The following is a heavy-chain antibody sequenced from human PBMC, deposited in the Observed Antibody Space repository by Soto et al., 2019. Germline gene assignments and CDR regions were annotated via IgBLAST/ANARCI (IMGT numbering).Heavy chain of an antibody. V-gene: IGHV3-49*03. Sequence: GGSLRLSCTASGFTFGDYAMSWFRQAPGKGLEWVGFIRSKAYGGTTEYAASVKGRFTISRDDSKSIAYLQMNSLKTEDTAVYYCTRDCPAMATAMVTVGMDVWGQGTTVTVSS. D-gene: IGHD5-18*01. CDR3: TRDCPAMATAMVTVGMDV. J-gene: IGHJ6*02. CDR1: GFTFGDYA. CDR2: IRSKAYGGTT.